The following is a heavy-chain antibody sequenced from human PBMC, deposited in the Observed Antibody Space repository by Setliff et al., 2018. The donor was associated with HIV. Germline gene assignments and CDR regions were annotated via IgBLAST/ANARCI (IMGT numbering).Heavy chain of an antibody. CDR3: ATVDGTRYLDY. V-gene: IGHV4-38-2*02. D-gene: IGHD1-1*01. J-gene: IGHJ4*02. CDR1: YFSIDNGYY. Sequence: SETLSLTCTVSYFSIDNGYYWGWIRQSPGKGLEWIGTMFRTGTSYYNPSLASRVTISQDTSKNQFSLELTSVTAADTAVYYCATVDGTRYLDYWGQGKLVTVSS. CDR2: MFRTGTS.